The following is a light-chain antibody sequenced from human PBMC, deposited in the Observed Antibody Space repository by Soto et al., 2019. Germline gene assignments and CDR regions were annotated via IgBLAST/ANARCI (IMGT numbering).Light chain of an antibody. CDR3: SSYTSNSSYV. CDR1: SSDVGGYNY. CDR2: DVS. Sequence: QSVLTQPASVSGSPGQSITISCTGTSSDVGGYNYVSWYQQHPGKAPKLMIYDVSNRPSGVSNRFSGSKSGNTASLTISGLQAEDEADYYCSSYTSNSSYVFGTG. V-gene: IGLV2-14*01. J-gene: IGLJ1*01.